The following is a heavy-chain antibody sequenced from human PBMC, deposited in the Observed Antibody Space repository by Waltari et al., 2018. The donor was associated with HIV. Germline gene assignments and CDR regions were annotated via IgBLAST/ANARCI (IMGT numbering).Heavy chain of an antibody. CDR2: ISGSGDNR. CDR3: TKDPVTAVGNINWFDP. J-gene: IGHJ5*02. CDR1: GLSLSIYA. Sequence: EVQLLESGGVLVQPGGSLRLPCRASGLSLSIYAMNWVRQAPGKGLEWVSGISGSGDNRYYADSVKGRFTISRDNSKNKVFLQMKSLRPEDTAFYYCTKDPVTAVGNINWFDPWGQGTLVTVSS. V-gene: IGHV3-23*01. D-gene: IGHD6-13*01.